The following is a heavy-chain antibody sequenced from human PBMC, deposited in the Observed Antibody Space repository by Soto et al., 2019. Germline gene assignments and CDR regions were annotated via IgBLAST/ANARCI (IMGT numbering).Heavy chain of an antibody. D-gene: IGHD2-21*02. Sequence: KPSETLSLTCAVYGGSFSGYYWSWIRQPPGKGLEWIGDINHSGSTNQNPSLKSRVTISVDTSKNQFSLKVRSVTAADTAVYYCARGTAIQGGAPDKNFFDYWGLGTLVTVSS. J-gene: IGHJ4*02. V-gene: IGHV4-34*01. CDR3: ARGTAIQGGAPDKNFFDY. CDR2: INHSGST. CDR1: GGSFSGYY.